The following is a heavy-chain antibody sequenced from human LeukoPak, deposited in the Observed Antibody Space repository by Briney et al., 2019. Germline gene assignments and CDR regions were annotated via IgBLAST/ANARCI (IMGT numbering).Heavy chain of an antibody. V-gene: IGHV4-59*08. D-gene: IGHD3-16*01. J-gene: IGHJ3*01. CDR3: ARRWVYDKRAFDA. CDR1: GGSISGTYY. CDR2: IYYTGPT. Sequence: SETLSLTCTVSGGSISGTYYWSWIRQPPGKGLEWIGYIYYTGPTDSNPSLKSRVTISLDTSKNQFSLNLSSVTAADTAVYYCARRWVYDKRAFDAWGQGTMVTVSS.